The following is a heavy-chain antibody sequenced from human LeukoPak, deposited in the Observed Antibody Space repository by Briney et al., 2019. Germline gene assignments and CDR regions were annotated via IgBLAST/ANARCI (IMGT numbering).Heavy chain of an antibody. Sequence: PSETLSLTCTVSDDSVSSGSYYWSWIRQPPGKGLEWIGYAYYTGNTNYNPSLKSRVTISVDTSKNQFSLRLSSVAAADTAVYYCARDTGYCSGGSCYHNYFDYWGQGTLVTVSS. V-gene: IGHV4-61*01. CDR3: ARDTGYCSGGSCYHNYFDY. D-gene: IGHD2-15*01. CDR1: DDSVSSGSYY. CDR2: AYYTGNT. J-gene: IGHJ4*02.